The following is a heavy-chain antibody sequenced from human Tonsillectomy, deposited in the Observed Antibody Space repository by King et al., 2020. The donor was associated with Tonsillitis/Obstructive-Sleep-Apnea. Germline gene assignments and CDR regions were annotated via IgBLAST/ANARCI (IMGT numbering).Heavy chain of an antibody. V-gene: IGHV4-4*02. CDR3: TTNGAYCLDR. J-gene: IGHJ5*02. Sequence: VQLQESGPGLVKSSGTLSLTCAVSGASISSNDWWSWVRQPPGKGLEWIGEISRGGNTNYNPSLKSRVAISIDNSNNRFSLELTSVTAADTAVYYCTTNGAYCLDRWGQGTLVTVSS. CDR2: ISRGGNT. D-gene: IGHD2-21*01. CDR1: GASISSNDW.